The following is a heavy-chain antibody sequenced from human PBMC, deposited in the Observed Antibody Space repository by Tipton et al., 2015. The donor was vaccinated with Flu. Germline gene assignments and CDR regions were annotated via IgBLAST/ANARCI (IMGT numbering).Heavy chain of an antibody. Sequence: TLSLTCTVSGGSLSSFYWTWIRQPAGKGLEWIGRIYSSGITKYNPSLKSRVTMSVDTSKNQFSLSLSSVTAADTAVYYCARVGVVTPFDYWGQGTLVTVSS. CDR2: IYSSGIT. CDR1: GGSLSSFY. D-gene: IGHD4-23*01. CDR3: ARVGVVTPFDY. V-gene: IGHV4-4*07. J-gene: IGHJ4*02.